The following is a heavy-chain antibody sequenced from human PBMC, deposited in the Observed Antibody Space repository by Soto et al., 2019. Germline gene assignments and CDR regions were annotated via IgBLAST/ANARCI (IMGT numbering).Heavy chain of an antibody. Sequence: GGSLRLSCAASGFTFSSYAMHWVRQAPGKGLEWVAVISYDGSNKYYADPVKGRFTISRDNSKNTLYLQMNSLRAEDTAVYYCARDSITIFGVVTLPYYYGMDVWGQGTTVTVSS. J-gene: IGHJ6*02. CDR1: GFTFSSYA. CDR2: ISYDGSNK. V-gene: IGHV3-30-3*01. CDR3: ARDSITIFGVVTLPYYYGMDV. D-gene: IGHD3-3*01.